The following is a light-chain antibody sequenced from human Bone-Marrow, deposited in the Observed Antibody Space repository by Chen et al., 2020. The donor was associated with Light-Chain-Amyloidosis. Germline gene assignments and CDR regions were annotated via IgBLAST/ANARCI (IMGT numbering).Light chain of an antibody. J-gene: IGLJ1*01. CDR3: SSYTITNALV. V-gene: IGLV2-14*01. Sequence: SALTQPASVSASPGRSITISCSGTSSDVSGDNHVSWYQQHPDKAPKLMIYEVTNRPSLVPDRFSGSKSDNTSSMTISGLQTEDEADYVCSSYTITNALVFGSGTRVTVL. CDR1: SSDVSGDNH. CDR2: EVT.